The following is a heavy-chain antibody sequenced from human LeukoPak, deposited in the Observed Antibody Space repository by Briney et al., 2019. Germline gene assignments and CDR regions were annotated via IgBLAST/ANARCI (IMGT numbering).Heavy chain of an antibody. Sequence: PSETLSLTCTVSGGSIRTSTYYWGWIRQPPGKGLEWIANIHYRGSTYYNPSLKSRATISLGTPKNQFSLRLSSVSAADTAVYYCARPAAMATGWFDPWGQGTLVTVSS. CDR3: ARPAAMATGWFDP. J-gene: IGHJ5*02. D-gene: IGHD5-18*01. V-gene: IGHV4-39*01. CDR1: GGSIRTSTYY. CDR2: IHYRGST.